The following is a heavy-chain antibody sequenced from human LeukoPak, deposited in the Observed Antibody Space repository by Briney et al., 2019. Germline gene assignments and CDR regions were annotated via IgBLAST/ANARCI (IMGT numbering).Heavy chain of an antibody. CDR2: MNPNGGKT. Sequence: ASVKVSCKASGYTFTTYDISWVRQATGQGLEWMGWMNPNGGKTVYAQKFQGRITMTRNISLSTAYMELSSLRSEDTAVYYCARARAPSSHYYYMDVWGKGTTVTVSS. CDR1: GYTFTTYD. V-gene: IGHV1-8*01. CDR3: ARARAPSSHYYYMDV. J-gene: IGHJ6*03.